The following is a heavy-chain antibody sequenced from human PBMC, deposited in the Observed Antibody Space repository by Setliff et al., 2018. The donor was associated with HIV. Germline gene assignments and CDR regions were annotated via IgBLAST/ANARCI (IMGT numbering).Heavy chain of an antibody. J-gene: IGHJ4*02. CDR3: ARQTATGTSATFDS. CDR1: GGSISGDF. V-gene: IGHV4-4*07. D-gene: IGHD2-21*02. CDR2: THASGTT. Sequence: LSLTCTVSGGSISGDFWTWIRQPAGGGLEWIGRTHASGTTQCEPSLKNRCSMSIDTSKNQFSLKLSSVAAADTAVYYCARQTATGTSATFDSWGQGSLVTVSS.